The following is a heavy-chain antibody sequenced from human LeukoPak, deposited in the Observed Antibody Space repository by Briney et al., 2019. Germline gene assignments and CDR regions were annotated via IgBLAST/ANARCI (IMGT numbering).Heavy chain of an antibody. Sequence: PSQTLSLTCTLSGGSISSSSFYWSWIRHPPGKGLEWIGYISNSGSTNYNPSLKSRVTMSVDTSKNQFSLNVSSVTAADTAVYYCARRGFYGAAVWGQGTLVTVSS. V-gene: IGHV4-61*05. D-gene: IGHD4-17*01. CDR2: ISNSGST. CDR1: GGSISSSSFY. J-gene: IGHJ4*02. CDR3: ARRGFYGAAV.